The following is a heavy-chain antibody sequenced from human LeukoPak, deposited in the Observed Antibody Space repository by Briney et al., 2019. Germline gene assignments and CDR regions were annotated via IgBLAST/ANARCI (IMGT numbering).Heavy chain of an antibody. CDR3: ARQLWFGEKGAFDI. Sequence: GGSLRLSCAASGFTFTNYWMNWVRQAPGKGLEWVASINEDGTDKYYVDSVKGRFTISRDNAENSLYLQMNSLRAEDTAVYYCARQLWFGEKGAFDIWGQGTMVTVSS. J-gene: IGHJ3*02. CDR2: INEDGTDK. CDR1: GFTFTNYW. V-gene: IGHV3-7*01. D-gene: IGHD3-10*01.